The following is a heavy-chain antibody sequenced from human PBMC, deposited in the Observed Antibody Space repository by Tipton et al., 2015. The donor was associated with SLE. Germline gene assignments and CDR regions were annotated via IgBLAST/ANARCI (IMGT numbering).Heavy chain of an antibody. CDR1: GGSITTGSYY. CDR3: ARGKGNDWHIDF. Sequence: TLSLTCSVSGGSITTGSYYWSWFRQPPGKGPEWIGHIYYTGYTNYNPSLRSRVTISKDKSNNHISLKLTSVTAADTAMYYCARGKGNDWHIDFWGQGTLVTVSS. D-gene: IGHD1/OR15-1a*01. J-gene: IGHJ4*02. V-gene: IGHV4-61*03. CDR2: IYYTGYT.